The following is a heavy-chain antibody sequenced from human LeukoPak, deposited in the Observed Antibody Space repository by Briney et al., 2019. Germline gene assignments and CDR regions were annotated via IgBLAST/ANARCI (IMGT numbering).Heavy chain of an antibody. V-gene: IGHV3-48*04. D-gene: IGHD1-26*01. J-gene: IGHJ4*02. CDR1: GITFSSYS. CDR2: ISSSSSSI. CDR3: ARDYKYSGSYGYY. Sequence: GGSLRLSCAGSGITFSSYSMNWVRQAPGKGLEWVSYISSSSSSIHYADSVEGRFTVARDNAKNSLYLQMNSLRAEDTAVYYCARDYKYSGSYGYYWGQGTLVTVSS.